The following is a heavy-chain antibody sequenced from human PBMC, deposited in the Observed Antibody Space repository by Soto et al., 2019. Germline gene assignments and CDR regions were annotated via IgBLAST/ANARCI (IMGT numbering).Heavy chain of an antibody. D-gene: IGHD3-10*01. Sequence: ASVKVSCKASGYTFTSYDINWVRQATGQGIEWMGWMNPNSGNTGYAQKFQGRVTMTRNTSISTAYMELSSLRSEDTAVYYCARCRVTMFRGVLPLKHWGQGTLVTVSS. V-gene: IGHV1-8*01. CDR3: ARCRVTMFRGVLPLKH. CDR2: MNPNSGNT. J-gene: IGHJ1*01. CDR1: GYTFTSYD.